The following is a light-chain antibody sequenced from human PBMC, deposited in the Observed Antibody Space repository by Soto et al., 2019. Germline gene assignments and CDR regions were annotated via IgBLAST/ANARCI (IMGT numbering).Light chain of an antibody. CDR2: DAS. V-gene: IGKV3-11*01. Sequence: EIMMTQSPATLSVSPGERATLSCRASQSVSSSLAWYQQKPGQAPRLLIYDASNRATGIPARFSGSGSGTDFTLTISSLEPEDFAVYYCQQRSNWITFGQGTRLENK. J-gene: IGKJ5*01. CDR3: QQRSNWIT. CDR1: QSVSSS.